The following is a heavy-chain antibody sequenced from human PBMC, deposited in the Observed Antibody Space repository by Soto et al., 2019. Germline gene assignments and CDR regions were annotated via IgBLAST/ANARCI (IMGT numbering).Heavy chain of an antibody. CDR3: AKGYGSGSYYSRDY. J-gene: IGHJ4*02. CDR2: ISGSGGST. CDR1: GFTFSNYA. Sequence: EVQLLESGGGLVQPGGSLRLSCAASGFTFSNYAMNWVRQAPGKGLEWVSAISGSGGSTYYADSVKGRFTISRDNSKNTPYLQMNSLRAEDTAVYYCAKGYGSGSYYSRDYWGQGTLVTVSS. V-gene: IGHV3-23*01. D-gene: IGHD3-10*01.